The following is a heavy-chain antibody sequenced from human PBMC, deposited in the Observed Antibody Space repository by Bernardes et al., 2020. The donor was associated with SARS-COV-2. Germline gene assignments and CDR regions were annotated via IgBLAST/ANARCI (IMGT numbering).Heavy chain of an antibody. CDR2: MNPNSGNT. CDR1: GYTFTSYD. D-gene: IGHD3-22*01. CDR3: ARSKRDYYDSSGYWALVSSQFMNYYYYGMDV. J-gene: IGHJ6*02. V-gene: IGHV1-8*01. Sequence: ASMKVSCKASGYTFTSYDINWVRQATGQGLEWMGWMNPNSGNTGYAQKFQGRVTMTRNTSISTAYMELSSLRSEDTAVYYCARSKRDYYDSSGYWALVSSQFMNYYYYGMDVWGQGTTVTVSS.